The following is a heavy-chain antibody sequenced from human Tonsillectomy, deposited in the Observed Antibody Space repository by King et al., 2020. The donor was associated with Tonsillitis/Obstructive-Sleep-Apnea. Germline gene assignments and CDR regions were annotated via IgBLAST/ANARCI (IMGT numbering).Heavy chain of an antibody. CDR3: AGAPYYYDSSGYQLDY. CDR2: ISYDGSNK. CDR1: AFTFSSYT. V-gene: IGHV3-30*04. J-gene: IGHJ4*02. Sequence: VQLVESGGGVVQPGRSLRLSCAASAFTFSSYTMHWVRQAPGKGLEWVAVISYDGSNKYYADSVKGRFTISKDNSKNTLYLQMNSLRTEDTAVYYCAGAPYYYDSSGYQLDYWGQGTLVTVSS. D-gene: IGHD3-22*01.